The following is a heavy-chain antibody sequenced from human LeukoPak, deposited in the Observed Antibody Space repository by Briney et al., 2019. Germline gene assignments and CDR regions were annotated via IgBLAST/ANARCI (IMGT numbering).Heavy chain of an antibody. J-gene: IGHJ3*01. CDR3: ARHGGTVAVNDAFDV. Sequence: SETLSLTCTVSGGSISSYYWSWIRQPPGKGLEWIGYIYYNGRTTYNPSLSSRVTISVDMSKNQFSLKLSSVSAADTAIYYGARHGGTVAVNDAFDVWGQGTVVTVSS. V-gene: IGHV4-59*08. D-gene: IGHD1-1*01. CDR2: IYYNGRT. CDR1: GGSISSYY.